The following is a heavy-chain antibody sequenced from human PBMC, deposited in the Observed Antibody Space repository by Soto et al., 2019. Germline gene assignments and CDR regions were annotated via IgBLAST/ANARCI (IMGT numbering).Heavy chain of an antibody. CDR1: GCTFSSYA. V-gene: IGHV1-69*06. CDR3: AGPSVGDYGSFDY. Sequence: SVKVSCKASGCTFSSYAISWVRQAPGQGLEWMGGIIPIFGTANYAQKFQGRVTITADKSTSTAYMELSSLRYEDTAVYYCAGPSVGDYGSFDYWGQGTLVTVSS. CDR2: IIPIFGTA. J-gene: IGHJ4*02. D-gene: IGHD4-17*01.